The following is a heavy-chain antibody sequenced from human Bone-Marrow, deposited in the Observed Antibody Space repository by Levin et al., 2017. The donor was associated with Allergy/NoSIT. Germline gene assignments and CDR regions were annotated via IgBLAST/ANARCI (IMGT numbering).Heavy chain of an antibody. J-gene: IGHJ4*02. D-gene: IGHD3-16*01. Sequence: PGASVKVSCQASGDTFTNYYIHWIRQAPGQGLEWLGWADPRSGATNTAQKIQGRVTMTRDTSITTAYLELSRLRSDDTAVYYCARGVFGEVIDYWGQGTRVTVSS. V-gene: IGHV1-2*02. CDR1: GDTFTNYY. CDR2: ADPRSGAT. CDR3: ARGVFGEVIDY.